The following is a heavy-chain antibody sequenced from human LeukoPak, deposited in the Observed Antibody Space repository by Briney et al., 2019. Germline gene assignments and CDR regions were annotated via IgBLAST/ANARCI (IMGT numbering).Heavy chain of an antibody. Sequence: GGSLRLSCAASGFTFSTYSMNWVRQAPGKGLEWVSSISSSSSYIYYADSVKGRFTISRDNAKNSLYLQMNSLRAEDTAVYYCAREREQLTGVDYWAQGTLVTVSS. CDR3: AREREQLTGVDY. D-gene: IGHD7-27*01. V-gene: IGHV3-21*01. CDR2: ISSSSSYI. J-gene: IGHJ4*02. CDR1: GFTFSTYS.